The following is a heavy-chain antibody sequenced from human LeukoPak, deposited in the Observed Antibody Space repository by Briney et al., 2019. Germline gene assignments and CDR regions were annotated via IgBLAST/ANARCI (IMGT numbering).Heavy chain of an antibody. V-gene: IGHV3-7*01. Sequence: PGGSLRLSCAASGSIFSSYWMSWVRQAPGKGLEWVANIKQDGSEKYYVDSVKGRFTISRDNAKHSLYLQMNSLRAEDTAVYYCARDRLYGPPDYWGQGTLVTVSS. CDR3: ARDRLYGPPDY. CDR1: GSIFSSYW. J-gene: IGHJ4*02. CDR2: IKQDGSEK. D-gene: IGHD4-17*01.